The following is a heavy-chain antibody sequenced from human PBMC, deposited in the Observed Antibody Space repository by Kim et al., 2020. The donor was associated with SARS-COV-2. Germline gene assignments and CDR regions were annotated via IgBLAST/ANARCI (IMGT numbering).Heavy chain of an antibody. Sequence: GGSLRLSCAASGFTFSSYSMNWVRQAPGKGLEWVSSISSSSSYIYYADSVKGRFTISRDNAKNSLYLQMNSLRAEDTAVYYCARVGSWFGRPLDYWGQGTLVPSPQ. CDR1: GFTFSSYS. CDR3: ARVGSWFGRPLDY. CDR2: ISSSSSYI. D-gene: IGHD3-10*01. J-gene: IGHJ4*02. V-gene: IGHV3-21*01.